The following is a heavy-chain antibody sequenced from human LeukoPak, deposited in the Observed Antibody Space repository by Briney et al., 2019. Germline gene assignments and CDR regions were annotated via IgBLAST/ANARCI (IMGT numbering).Heavy chain of an antibody. CDR1: GYTFISYG. CDR2: INPNSGGT. Sequence: ASVKVSCKASGYTFISYGITWVRQAPGQGLEWMGWINPNSGGTNSAQKFRGRVTMTRDTSSSTAYMELSRLRSDDTAVYYCARKPDYCSDGRCYYFDSWGQGTLVTVSS. V-gene: IGHV1-2*02. CDR3: ARKPDYCSDGRCYYFDS. J-gene: IGHJ4*01. D-gene: IGHD2-15*01.